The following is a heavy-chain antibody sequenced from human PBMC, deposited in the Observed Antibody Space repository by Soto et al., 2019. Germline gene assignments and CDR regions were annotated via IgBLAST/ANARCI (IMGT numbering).Heavy chain of an antibody. CDR1: GGSISTYY. D-gene: IGHD3-10*01. CDR3: EPRPRGGAYLGAFDY. V-gene: IGHV4-59*01. CDR2: VYRSGTT. J-gene: IGHJ4*02. Sequence: SETLSLTCTVSGGSISTYYWSWIRQSPGRGPEWIGYVYRSGTTNYNPSLESRVTMSLDTSKNQFSLKLSAVTTADTAVYYCEPRPRGGAYLGAFDYWSQGTLVPVSS.